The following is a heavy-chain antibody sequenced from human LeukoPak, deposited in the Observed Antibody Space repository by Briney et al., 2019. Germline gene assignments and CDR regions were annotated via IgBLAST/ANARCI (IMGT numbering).Heavy chain of an antibody. CDR1: GFTVSNNY. D-gene: IGHD6-13*01. CDR3: VRDPSYGSSWYYYMDV. V-gene: IGHV3-48*04. CDR2: ISSSSFKI. J-gene: IGHJ6*03. Sequence: GGSLRLSCEASGFTVSNNYMNWVRQAPGKGLEWVSYISSSSFKIGYADSVKGRFTISRDNSKNSLYLQMDSLRVEDTAVYYCVRDPSYGSSWYYYMDVWGKGTTVTVSS.